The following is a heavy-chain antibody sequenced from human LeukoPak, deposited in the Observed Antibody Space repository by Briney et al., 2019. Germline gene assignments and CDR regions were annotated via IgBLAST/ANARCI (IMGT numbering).Heavy chain of an antibody. CDR2: IRKKAYRGTR. CDR3: ARMPDPWMGFDY. J-gene: IGHJ4*02. CDR1: GFTFGDYA. D-gene: IGHD2-2*01. Sequence: PGGSLRLSCAPSGFTFGDYAMTWVRQAPGKGLEWVGFIRKKAYRGTREYAASVEGRFSISRDDSKSIAYLQMNSLKTEDTAIYYCARMPDPWMGFDYWGQGTLVTVSS. V-gene: IGHV3-49*04.